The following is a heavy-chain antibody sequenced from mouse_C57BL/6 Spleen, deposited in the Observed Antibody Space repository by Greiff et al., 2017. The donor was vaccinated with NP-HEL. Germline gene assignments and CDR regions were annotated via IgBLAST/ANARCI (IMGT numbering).Heavy chain of an antibody. V-gene: IGHV5-17*01. CDR1: GFTFSDYG. Sequence: EVMLVESGGGLVKPGGSLKLSCAASGFTFSDYGMHWVRQAPEKGLEWVAYISSGSSTIYYADTVKGRFTISRDNAKNTLFLQMTSLRSEDTAMYYCARAGLGPWFAYWGQGTLVTVSA. D-gene: IGHD4-1*01. CDR3: ARAGLGPWFAY. CDR2: ISSGSSTI. J-gene: IGHJ3*01.